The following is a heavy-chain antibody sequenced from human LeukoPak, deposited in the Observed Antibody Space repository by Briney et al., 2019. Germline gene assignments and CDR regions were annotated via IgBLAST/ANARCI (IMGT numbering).Heavy chain of an antibody. CDR3: AGGRFGELLE. CDR1: GGSISTYY. CDR2: IYYSGST. Sequence: SEALSLTCTVSGGSISTYYWSWIRQPPGKGLEWIGYIYYSGSTNYNPSLKSRVTISVDTSKNQFSLKLSSVTAADTAVYYCAGGRFGELLEWGQGTLVPVSS. V-gene: IGHV4-59*08. D-gene: IGHD3-10*01. J-gene: IGHJ4*02.